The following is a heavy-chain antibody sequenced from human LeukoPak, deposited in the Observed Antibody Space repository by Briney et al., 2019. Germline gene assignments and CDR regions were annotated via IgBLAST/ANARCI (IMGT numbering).Heavy chain of an antibody. Sequence: ASVKVSCKVSGYTLTELSMHWVRQAPGKGLEWMGGFDPEDGETIYAQKFQGRVTMTEDTSTDTAYMELSSLRSEDTAVYYCAIGIAVAGTLHSPDYWGQGTLVAVSS. V-gene: IGHV1-24*01. CDR1: GYTLTELS. CDR2: FDPEDGET. D-gene: IGHD6-19*01. J-gene: IGHJ4*02. CDR3: AIGIAVAGTLHSPDY.